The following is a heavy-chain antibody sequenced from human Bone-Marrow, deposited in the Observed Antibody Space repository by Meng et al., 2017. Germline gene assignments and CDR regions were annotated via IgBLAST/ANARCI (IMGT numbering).Heavy chain of an antibody. J-gene: IGHJ4*02. CDR2: INAGNGNT. D-gene: IGHD3-22*01. Sequence: QVQLVQSGAEVKKPGASVKVSCKASGYTLTSYAMHWVRQAPGQRLEWMGWINAGNGNTKYSQRVQGRVTITRDTSASTAYMELSSLRSEDTTVYYCARAGYDSSGYYPQPFDYWGQGTLVTVSS. CDR1: GYTLTSYA. CDR3: ARAGYDSSGYYPQPFDY. V-gene: IGHV1-3*01.